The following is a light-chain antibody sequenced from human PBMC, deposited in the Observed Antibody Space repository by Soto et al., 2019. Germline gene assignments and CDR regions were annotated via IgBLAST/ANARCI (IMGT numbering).Light chain of an antibody. V-gene: IGKV3-15*01. CDR3: QHYINCLGT. J-gene: IGKJ4*01. Sequence: EIVVTQSPALVSVSPGERVTLSCRASQSVISSLAWYQQKLGQAPRLLIYGASTRATGIPARFSGSGSGTEFFLNRSSLQSEDSAIYYCQHYINCLGTFGGGTQVEIK. CDR2: GAS. CDR1: QSVISS.